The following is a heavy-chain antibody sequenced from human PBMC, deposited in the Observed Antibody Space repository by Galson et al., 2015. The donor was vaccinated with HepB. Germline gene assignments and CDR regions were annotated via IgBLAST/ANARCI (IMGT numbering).Heavy chain of an antibody. CDR1: GGTFSSYA. V-gene: IGHV1-69*10. Sequence: SVKVSCKASGGTFSSYAISWVRQAPGQGLEWMGGIIPILGIANYAQKFQGRVTITADKSTSTAYMELSSLRSEDTAVYYCARGKGYGGNGDAFDIWGQGTMVTVSS. J-gene: IGHJ3*02. D-gene: IGHD4-23*01. CDR3: ARGKGYGGNGDAFDI. CDR2: IIPILGIA.